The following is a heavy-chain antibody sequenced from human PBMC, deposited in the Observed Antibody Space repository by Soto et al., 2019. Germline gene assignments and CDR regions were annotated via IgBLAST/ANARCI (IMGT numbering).Heavy chain of an antibody. J-gene: IGHJ5*02. CDR2: IIPIFGTT. V-gene: IGHV1-69*15. CDR1: RGTFSNYA. CDR3: AKDGGADGYFGNWLDP. Sequence: QVHLVQSGAEVKKPGSSVNVSCKASRGTFSNYAITWVRQAPGQGLEWVGRIIPIFGTTNVAQKFQGRVTITAAESTTTAYMELSGLRSDDTAVYYCAKDGGADGYFGNWLDPWGQGTLVTVSS. D-gene: IGHD5-12*01.